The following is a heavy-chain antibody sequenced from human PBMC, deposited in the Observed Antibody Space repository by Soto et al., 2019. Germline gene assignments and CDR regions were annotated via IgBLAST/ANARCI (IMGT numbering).Heavy chain of an antibody. Sequence: PSETLSLTCTVSGGSISSSSYYWGWIRQPPGKGLEWIGSIYYSGSTYYNPSLKSRVTISVDTSKNQFSLKLSSVTAADTAVYYCARQLGVVVPAAKYYYYYGMDVWGQGTTVTVSS. CDR3: ARQLGVVVPAAKYYYYYGMDV. V-gene: IGHV4-39*01. CDR1: GGSISSSSYY. J-gene: IGHJ6*02. CDR2: IYYSGST. D-gene: IGHD2-2*01.